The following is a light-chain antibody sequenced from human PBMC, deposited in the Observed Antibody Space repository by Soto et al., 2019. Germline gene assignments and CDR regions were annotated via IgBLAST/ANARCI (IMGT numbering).Light chain of an antibody. V-gene: IGLV1-47*01. CDR2: RND. CDR1: SSRIGSNY. CDR3: ATWVDSLSVYV. Sequence: QCVLPQPPSASWTPGQRVTVSSSVSSSRIGSNYVYWYQQLPGTAPKLLIYRNDQRPSGVPDRFSGSRSGTSASLAISGLRSEGEAIYYCATWVDSLSVYVFGTGTKVTVL. J-gene: IGLJ1*01.